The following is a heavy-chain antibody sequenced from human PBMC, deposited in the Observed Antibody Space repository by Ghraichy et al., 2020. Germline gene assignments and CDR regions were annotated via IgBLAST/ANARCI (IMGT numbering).Heavy chain of an antibody. V-gene: IGHV3-48*03. J-gene: IGHJ4*02. CDR1: GFTFSNYD. D-gene: IGHD6-13*01. CDR3: ARARSGSWWTFDY. Sequence: GGSLRLSCAASGFTFSNYDMNWVRQAPGKGLEWVSYTTNSGSTISYTDSVKGRFTISRDNAKYSLYLQMSSLRAEDTAVYYCARARSGSWWTFDYWGQGTLVTVSS. CDR2: TTNSGSTI.